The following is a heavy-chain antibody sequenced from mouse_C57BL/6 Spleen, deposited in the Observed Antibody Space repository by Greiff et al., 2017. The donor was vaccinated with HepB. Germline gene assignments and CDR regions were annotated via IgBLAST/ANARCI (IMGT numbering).Heavy chain of an antibody. CDR3: AREGYGSTPFAY. Sequence: QVHVKQPGAELVMPGASVKLSCKASGYTFTSYWMHWVKQRPGQGLEWIGEIDPSDSYTNYNQKFKGKSTLTVDKSSSTAYMQLSSLTSEDSAVYYCAREGYGSTPFAYWGQGTLVTVSA. D-gene: IGHD1-1*01. V-gene: IGHV1-69*01. J-gene: IGHJ3*01. CDR2: IDPSDSYT. CDR1: GYTFTSYW.